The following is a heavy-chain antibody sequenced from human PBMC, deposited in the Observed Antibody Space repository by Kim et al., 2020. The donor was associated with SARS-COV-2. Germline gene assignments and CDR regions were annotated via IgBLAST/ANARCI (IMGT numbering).Heavy chain of an antibody. CDR3: AIGIAARRGFDP. D-gene: IGHD6-6*01. Sequence: YAQKLQGRVTMTTDTSTSTAYMELRSLRSDDTAVYYCAIGIAARRGFDPWGQGTLVTVSS. V-gene: IGHV1-18*01. J-gene: IGHJ5*02.